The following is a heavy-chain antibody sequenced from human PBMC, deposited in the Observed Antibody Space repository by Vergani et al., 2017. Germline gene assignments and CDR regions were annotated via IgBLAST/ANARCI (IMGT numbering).Heavy chain of an antibody. D-gene: IGHD3-9*01. J-gene: IGHJ4*02. CDR2: INPSGGHT. CDR3: ARGDYGILTGYRY. V-gene: IGHV1-46*03. CDR1: GYTFSNYY. Sequence: QVQVVQSGAEVKKSGASVKVSCKTSGYTFSNYYMHWVRQAPGQGLEWMRIINPSGGHTNYAQKFQGRVTMTRGTSTSTVYMELSSLRSEDTAIYYCARGDYGILTGYRYWGQGTLVTVSA.